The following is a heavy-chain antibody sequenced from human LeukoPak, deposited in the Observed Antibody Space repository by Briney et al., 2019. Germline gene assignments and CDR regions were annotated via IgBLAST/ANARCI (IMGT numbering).Heavy chain of an antibody. CDR2: IYTSGST. V-gene: IGHV4-61*02. D-gene: IGHD2-2*02. J-gene: IGHJ4*02. CDR3: ARHCSSTSCYSYYFDY. CDR1: GGSISSGSYY. Sequence: SETLSLTCTVSGGSISSGSYYWSWIRQPAGKGLEWIGRIYTSGSTNYNPSLKSRVTISVDTSKNQFSLKLSSVTAADTAVYYCARHCSSTSCYSYYFDYWGQGTLVTVSS.